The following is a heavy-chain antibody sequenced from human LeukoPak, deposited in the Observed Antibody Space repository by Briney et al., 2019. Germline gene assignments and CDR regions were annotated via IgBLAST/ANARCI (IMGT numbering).Heavy chain of an antibody. D-gene: IGHD2/OR15-2a*01. CDR1: GFTFSGNW. V-gene: IGHV3-7*01. Sequence: PGGSLTLSCEASGFTFSGNWMSWVRQAPGKGLEWVASINPDGSQILYVDSVRGRFTISRDNTKSSLYLQMNSLGAEDTALYYCAKLLGTSTTYDSWGQGAGVTVSS. J-gene: IGHJ5*01. CDR3: AKLLGTSTTYDS. CDR2: INPDGSQI.